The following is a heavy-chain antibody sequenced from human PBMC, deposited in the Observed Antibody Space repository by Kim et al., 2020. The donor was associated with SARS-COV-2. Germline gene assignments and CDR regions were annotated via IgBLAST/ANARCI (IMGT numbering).Heavy chain of an antibody. CDR3: AKDIRFDSSGYIDV. CDR1: GFTFTDYA. Sequence: GGSLRLSCAASGFTFTDYAMHWVRQAPGKGLEWVALIWKSGSYSNYADSVKGRFTISRDNSKNTLYLQMNSLKSDDSGVYYCAKDIRFDSSGYIDVWGQGTLVSVSS. J-gene: IGHJ1*01. D-gene: IGHD3-22*01. V-gene: IGHV3-33*03. CDR2: IWKSGSYS.